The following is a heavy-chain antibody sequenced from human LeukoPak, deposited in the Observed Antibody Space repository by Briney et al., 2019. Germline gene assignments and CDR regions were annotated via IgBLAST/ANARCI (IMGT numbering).Heavy chain of an antibody. J-gene: IGHJ6*02. CDR2: IYSGGST. Sequence: PGGSLRLSCAASGFTVSSNYMSWVRQAPGKGLEGVSVIYSGGSTYYADSVKGRFTISRDNSKNTLYLQMNSLRAEDTAVYYCARMRPYYYYYGMDVWGQGTTVTVSS. V-gene: IGHV3-53*01. CDR3: ARMRPYYYYYGMDV. CDR1: GFTVSSNY.